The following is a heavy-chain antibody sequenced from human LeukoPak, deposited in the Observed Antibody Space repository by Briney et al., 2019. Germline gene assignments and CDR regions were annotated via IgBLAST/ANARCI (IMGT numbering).Heavy chain of an antibody. CDR1: GFTFSSYA. D-gene: IGHD6-13*01. J-gene: IGHJ4*02. V-gene: IGHV3-23*01. CDR2: ISGSGGST. Sequence: PGGSLRLSCAASGFTFSSYAMSWVRQAPGKGLEWVSAISGSGGSTYYADSVKGRFAISRDNSKNTLYLQMNSLRAEDTAVYYCAKDLAAGTGSDYWGQGTLVTVSS. CDR3: AKDLAAGTGSDY.